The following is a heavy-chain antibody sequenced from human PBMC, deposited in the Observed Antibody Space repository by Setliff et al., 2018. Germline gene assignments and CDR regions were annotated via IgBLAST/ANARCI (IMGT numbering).Heavy chain of an antibody. V-gene: IGHV1-46*01. CDR1: GFSFSDYY. CDR3: ARDVTGSHSGRLDY. J-gene: IGHJ4*02. Sequence: PGGSLRLSCAASGFSFSDYYMSWGRQAPGKGLEWMGVIKPCIDTTTYAEMFQGRVTMTTDTSTSIVYMELRVLRSGDTAVYYCARDVTGSHSGRLDYWGQGTLVTVSS. D-gene: IGHD1-26*01. CDR2: IKPCIDTT.